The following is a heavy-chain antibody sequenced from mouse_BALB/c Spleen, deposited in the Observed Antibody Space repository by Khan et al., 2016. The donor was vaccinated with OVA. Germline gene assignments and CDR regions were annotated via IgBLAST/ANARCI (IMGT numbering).Heavy chain of an antibody. CDR1: GYTFTSYW. CDR3: ARDRIDY. CDR2: INPSSGYT. J-gene: IGHJ2*01. V-gene: IGHV1-7*01. Sequence: QVQLQQSGAELAKPGASVKMSCKASGYTFTSYWMHWVKQRPGQGLEWIGYINPSSGYTEYNQNFKDKATLTADKSSSTAYMQLSSLTSEDSAVYYCARDRIDYWGHGTTLTVSS.